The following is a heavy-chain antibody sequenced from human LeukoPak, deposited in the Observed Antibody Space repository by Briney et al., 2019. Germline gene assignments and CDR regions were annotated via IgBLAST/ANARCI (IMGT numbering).Heavy chain of an antibody. CDR2: ISSSSSYI. CDR3: ARDLSGSYSEYYYYYMDV. CDR1: GFTFSSYS. V-gene: IGHV3-21*01. Sequence: GGSLRLSCAASGFTFSSYSMNWVRQAPGKGLEWVPSISSSSSYIYYADSVKGRFTISRDNAKNSLYLQMNSLRAEDTAVYYCARDLSGSYSEYYYYYMDVWGKGTTVTVSS. D-gene: IGHD1-26*01. J-gene: IGHJ6*03.